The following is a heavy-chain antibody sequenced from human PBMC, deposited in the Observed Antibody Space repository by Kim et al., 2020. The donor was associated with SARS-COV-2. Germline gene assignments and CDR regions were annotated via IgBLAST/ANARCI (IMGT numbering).Heavy chain of an antibody. CDR3: ARVGVSSSLPGLFDY. Sequence: SETLSLICTVSGGSISSYYWSWIRQPPGKGLEWIGYIYYSGSTNYNPSLKSRVTISVDTSKNQFTLKVSSVTAADTAVYYCARVGVSSSLPGLFDYWGQGTLVTVSS. J-gene: IGHJ4*02. V-gene: IGHV4-59*01. CDR2: IYYSGST. CDR1: GGSISSYY. D-gene: IGHD6-13*01.